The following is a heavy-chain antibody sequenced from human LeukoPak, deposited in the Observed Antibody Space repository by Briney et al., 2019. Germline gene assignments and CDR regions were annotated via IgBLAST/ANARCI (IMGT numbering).Heavy chain of an antibody. CDR2: IWYDGSNK. V-gene: IGHV3-33*01. D-gene: IGHD4-17*01. Sequence: GRSLRLSCAASGFTFSSYGMHWVRQAPGKGLEWVAVIWYDGSNKYYADSVKGRFTISRDNSKNTLYLQMNSLRAEDTAVYYCARANDYGDYDYWGQGTLVTVSS. J-gene: IGHJ4*02. CDR3: ARANDYGDYDY. CDR1: GFTFSSYG.